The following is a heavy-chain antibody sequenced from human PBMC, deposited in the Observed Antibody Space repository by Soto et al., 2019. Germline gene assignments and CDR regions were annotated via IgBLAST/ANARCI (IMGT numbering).Heavy chain of an antibody. CDR2: FDPEDGET. CDR1: GYTLTELS. V-gene: IGHV1-24*01. Sequence: ASVKVSCKVSGYTLTELSMHWVRQAPGKGLEWMGGFDPEDGETIYAQKFQGRVTMTEDTSTDTAYMELSSLRSEDTAVYYCARDPFWSGFHGMDVWGQGTTVTVSS. D-gene: IGHD3-3*01. CDR3: ARDPFWSGFHGMDV. J-gene: IGHJ6*02.